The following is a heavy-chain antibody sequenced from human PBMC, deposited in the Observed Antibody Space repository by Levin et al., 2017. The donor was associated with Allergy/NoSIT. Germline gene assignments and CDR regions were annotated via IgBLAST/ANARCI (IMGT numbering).Heavy chain of an antibody. CDR3: ARSPSYVYGSGSYYNVLDY. J-gene: IGHJ4*02. V-gene: IGHV4-31*03. CDR1: GGSISSGGYY. D-gene: IGHD3-10*01. CDR2: IYYSGST. Sequence: RPSETLSLTCTVSGGSISSGGYYWSWIRQHPGKGLEWIGYIYYSGSTYYNPSLKSRVTISVDTSKNQFSLKLSSVTAADTAVYYCARSPSYVYGSGSYYNVLDYWGQGTLVTVSS.